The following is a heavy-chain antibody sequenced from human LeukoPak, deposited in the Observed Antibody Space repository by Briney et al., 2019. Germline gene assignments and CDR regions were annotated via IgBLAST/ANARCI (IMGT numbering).Heavy chain of an antibody. D-gene: IGHD1-1*01. CDR1: GYMFANYG. CDR2: ISADKGNT. CDR3: ARDMVPGAGNHYGMDV. V-gene: IGHV1-18*01. J-gene: IGHJ6*02. Sequence: ASVKVSCKASGYMFANYGINWERQAPGQGLEWMGWISADKGNTKYAQRFQGRVTMTTDTSTTTAYMELRSLRSDDTAVYHCARDMVPGAGNHYGMDVWGQGTTVTVSS.